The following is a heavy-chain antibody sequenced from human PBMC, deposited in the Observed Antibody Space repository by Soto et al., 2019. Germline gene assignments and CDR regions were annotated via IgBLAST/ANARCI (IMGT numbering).Heavy chain of an antibody. V-gene: IGHV5-51*01. CDR2: IYPGDSDT. D-gene: IGHD2-21*01. J-gene: IGHJ5*01. CDR1: GYSFTSYW. CDR3: AKEGLYSEHINWFDS. Sequence: GESLKISCKGSGYSFTSYWIGWVRQMPGKSLEWMGIIYPGDSDTRYSPSFQGQVTISADKSISTAYLQWSGLRADDTALYYCAKEGLYSEHINWFDSWGQGTLVTVSS.